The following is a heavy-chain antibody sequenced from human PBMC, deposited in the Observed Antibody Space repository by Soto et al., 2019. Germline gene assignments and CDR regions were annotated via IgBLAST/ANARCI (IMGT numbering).Heavy chain of an antibody. Sequence: QVQLQESGPGLVKPSQTLSLTCTVSGGSISSGDYYWSWIRQHPGKGLEWIGYIYYSGSTYYNPSLKRRVTISVDTSKNRFSLKLSSVTAADTAVYYCAKDSLLSSRRMDVWGQGTTVTVSS. CDR2: IYYSGST. CDR1: GGSISSGDYY. CDR3: AKDSLLSSRRMDV. D-gene: IGHD1-26*01. V-gene: IGHV4-31*03. J-gene: IGHJ6*02.